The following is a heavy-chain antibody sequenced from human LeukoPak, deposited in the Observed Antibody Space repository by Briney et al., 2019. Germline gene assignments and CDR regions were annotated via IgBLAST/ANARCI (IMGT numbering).Heavy chain of an antibody. J-gene: IGHJ4*02. CDR1: GLTVSSNY. D-gene: IGHD4-17*01. Sequence: GGSLRLSCAASGLTVSSNYVSWVRQAPGKGLEWVSIIYSAGATYYADSVKGRFTISRDNAKNSLYLQMNSLRAEDTAVYYCARVYGDFATSDYWGQGTLVTVSS. CDR2: IYSAGAT. V-gene: IGHV3-53*01. CDR3: ARVYGDFATSDY.